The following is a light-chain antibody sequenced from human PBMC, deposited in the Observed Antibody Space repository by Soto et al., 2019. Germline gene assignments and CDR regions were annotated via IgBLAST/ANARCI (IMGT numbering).Light chain of an antibody. CDR2: GAS. V-gene: IGKV3-20*01. CDR3: QQYCSSPYT. CDR1: QSVSSSY. Sequence: EIVLTQSPGTLSLSPGERATLSCRASQSVSSSYLAWYQQKPGQAPRLLISGASSRATGIPDRFSGSGSGTDLTLTISRLEPEDFAVYYCQQYCSSPYTFGQGTKLEIK. J-gene: IGKJ2*01.